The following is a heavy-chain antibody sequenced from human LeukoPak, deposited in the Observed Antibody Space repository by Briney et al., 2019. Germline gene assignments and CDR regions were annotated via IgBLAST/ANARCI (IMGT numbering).Heavy chain of an antibody. J-gene: IGHJ4*02. CDR2: MNPNSGNT. CDR1: GFTFTSHD. V-gene: IGHV1-8*01. D-gene: IGHD1-26*01. CDR3: AVGWAAIIRALDY. Sequence: ASVKVSCKASGFTFTSHDYNWVRQATGQGLEWMGWMNPNSGNTGYAQRFQGRVTMTRDTSITTVYMELSSLRSEDTAVYYCAVGWAAIIRALDYWGQGTLVTVSS.